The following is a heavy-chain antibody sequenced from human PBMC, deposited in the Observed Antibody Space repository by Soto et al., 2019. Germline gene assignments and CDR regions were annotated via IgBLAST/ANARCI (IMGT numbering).Heavy chain of an antibody. Sequence: GGSLRLSCAASGFTFSNCAMSWVRQAPGKGLEWVSTVGGGSTYYADAVKGRFTISRDNSKNTLSLQMNSLRAEDTAIYYCAKGAGYVTSSAQPDYWGQGTLVTVSS. CDR1: GFTFSNCA. D-gene: IGHD6-6*01. CDR2: VGGGST. J-gene: IGHJ4*02. V-gene: IGHV3-23*01. CDR3: AKGAGYVTSSAQPDY.